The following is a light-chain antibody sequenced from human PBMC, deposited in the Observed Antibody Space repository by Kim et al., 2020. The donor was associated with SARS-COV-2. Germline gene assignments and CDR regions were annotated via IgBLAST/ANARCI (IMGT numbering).Light chain of an antibody. J-gene: IGKJ1*01. CDR2: DAS. V-gene: IGKV1-5*01. Sequence: GDRVTITCRASQSISTWLAWYQQKPGKAPNLLIYDASSLKSGVPSRFSGSGSGTEFTLTISSLQPDDFATYYCQQYNTYSWTFGQGTKV. CDR1: QSISTW. CDR3: QQYNTYSWT.